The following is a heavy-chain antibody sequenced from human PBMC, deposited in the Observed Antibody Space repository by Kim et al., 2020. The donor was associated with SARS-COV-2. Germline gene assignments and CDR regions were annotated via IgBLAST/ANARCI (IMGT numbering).Heavy chain of an antibody. J-gene: IGHJ4*02. CDR3: ARTTYCSGGSCSCFDY. V-gene: IGHV4-31*02. D-gene: IGHD2-15*01. Sequence: SLKSRVTISVDTSKNQFSLKLSSVTAADTAVYYCARTTYCSGGSCSCFDYWGQGTLVTVSS.